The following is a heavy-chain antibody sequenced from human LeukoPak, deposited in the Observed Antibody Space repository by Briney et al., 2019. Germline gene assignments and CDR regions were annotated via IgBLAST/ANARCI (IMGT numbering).Heavy chain of an antibody. Sequence: GSTDYNPSLKSRVTISVDTSKNQFSLKLTSVTAADTAMYYCARHGANGRSPYYYDMDVWGQGTTVTVSS. V-gene: IGHV4-59*08. J-gene: IGHJ6*02. CDR3: ARHGANGRSPYYYDMDV. CDR2: GST. D-gene: IGHD1-1*01.